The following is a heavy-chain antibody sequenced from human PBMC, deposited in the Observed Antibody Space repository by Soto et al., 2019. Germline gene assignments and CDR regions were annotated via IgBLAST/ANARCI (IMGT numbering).Heavy chain of an antibody. CDR2: ISAYNGNT. V-gene: IGHV1-18*01. D-gene: IGHD5-18*01. J-gene: IGHJ4*02. CDR3: ARDQFDSYGPKGGLDY. Sequence: QVQLVQSGAEVKKPGASVKVSCKASGYTFTSYGISWVRQAPGQGLEWMGWISAYNGNTNYAQKLQGRVTMTTXTXTXXAYMELRSLRSDDTAVYYCARDQFDSYGPKGGLDYWGQGTLVTVSS. CDR1: GYTFTSYG.